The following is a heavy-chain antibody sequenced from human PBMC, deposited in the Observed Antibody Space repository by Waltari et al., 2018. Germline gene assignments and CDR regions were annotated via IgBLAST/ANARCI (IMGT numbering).Heavy chain of an antibody. CDR3: AKGRFFGDP. V-gene: IGHV3-23*03. Sequence: EVQLLESGGGLVQPGGSLRLSCAASGFTFSSYAMSWVRQAPGKGLEWVSVIYSGGSSTYYADAVKGRFTISRDNSKNTLYLQMNSLRAEDTAVYYCAKGRFFGDPWGQGTLVTVSS. CDR1: GFTFSSYA. D-gene: IGHD3-3*01. CDR2: IYSGGSST. J-gene: IGHJ5*02.